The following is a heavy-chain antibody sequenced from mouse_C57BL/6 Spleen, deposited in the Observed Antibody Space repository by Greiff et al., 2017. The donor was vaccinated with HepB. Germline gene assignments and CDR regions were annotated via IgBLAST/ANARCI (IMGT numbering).Heavy chain of an antibody. CDR3: ATRTGDYAMDY. Sequence: VQLQESGAELVKPGASVKISCKASGYAFSSYWMNWVKQRPGKGLEWIGQIYPGDGDTNYNGKFKGKATLTADKSSSTAYMQLSSLTSEDSAVYFCATRTGDYAMDYWGQGTSVTVSS. CDR2: IYPGDGDT. V-gene: IGHV1-80*01. CDR1: GYAFSSYW. J-gene: IGHJ4*01. D-gene: IGHD3-3*01.